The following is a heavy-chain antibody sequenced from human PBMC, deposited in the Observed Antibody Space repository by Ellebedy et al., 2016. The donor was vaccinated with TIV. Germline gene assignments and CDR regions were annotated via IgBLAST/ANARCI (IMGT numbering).Heavy chain of an antibody. CDR3: AREAISSGFWSGSYYYYGMDV. CDR2: INSDGSST. J-gene: IGHJ6*02. V-gene: IGHV3-74*01. Sequence: GESLKISXAASGFTFSSYWMHWVRQAPGKGLVWVSRINSDGSSTSYADSVKGRFTISRDNAKNTLYLQMNSLRAEDTAVYYCAREAISSGFWSGSYYYYGMDVWGQGTTVTVSS. D-gene: IGHD3-3*01. CDR1: GFTFSSYW.